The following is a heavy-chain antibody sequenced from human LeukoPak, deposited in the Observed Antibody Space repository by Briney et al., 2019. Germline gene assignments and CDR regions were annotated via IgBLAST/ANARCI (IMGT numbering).Heavy chain of an antibody. V-gene: IGHV4-39*07. D-gene: IGHD3-22*01. CDR2: INHSGST. J-gene: IGHJ5*02. CDR1: GGSIDSSGSY. Sequence: SETLSLTCTVSGGSIDSSGSYWGWIRQPPGTGLEWIGEINHSGSTNYNPSLKSRVTISVDTSKNQFSLKPSSVTAADTAVYYCARGLDYYDSSGYYLKYNWFDPWGQGTLVTVSS. CDR3: ARGLDYYDSSGYYLKYNWFDP.